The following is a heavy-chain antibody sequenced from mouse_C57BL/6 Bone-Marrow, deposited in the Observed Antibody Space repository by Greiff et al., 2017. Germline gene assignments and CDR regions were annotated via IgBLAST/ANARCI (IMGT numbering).Heavy chain of an antibody. J-gene: IGHJ4*01. Sequence: VQLQESGAELVRPGASVKLSCKASGYTFTDYYINWVKQRPGQGLEWIGRIYPGSGDTSYNEKFKGKATLTAEKSSSTAYMLLSSLPSDDAAVYFCARARMSAMDYWGQGTSVTVSS. CDR3: ARARMSAMDY. CDR1: GYTFTDYY. D-gene: IGHD2-10*02. V-gene: IGHV1-76*01. CDR2: IYPGSGDT.